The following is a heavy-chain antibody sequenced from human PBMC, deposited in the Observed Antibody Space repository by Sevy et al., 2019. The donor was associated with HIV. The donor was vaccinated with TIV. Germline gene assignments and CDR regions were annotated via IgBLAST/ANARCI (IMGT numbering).Heavy chain of an antibody. J-gene: IGHJ4*02. D-gene: IGHD3-9*01. CDR1: GFTFSSYG. Sequence: GGSLRLSCAASGFTFSSYGMHWVRQAPGKGLEWVAVIWYDGSNKYYADSVKGRFTISRDNSKNTLYLQMNSLRAEDTAVYYCARGFKGAPEAARRYYDILTGLFDYWGQGTLVTVSS. CDR3: ARGFKGAPEAARRYYDILTGLFDY. CDR2: IWYDGSNK. V-gene: IGHV3-33*01.